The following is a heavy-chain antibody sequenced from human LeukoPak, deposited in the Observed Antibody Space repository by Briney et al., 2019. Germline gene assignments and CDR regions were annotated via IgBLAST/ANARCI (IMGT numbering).Heavy chain of an antibody. CDR3: ARGGYNWHDVTYYYMDV. CDR2: INPNSGGT. D-gene: IGHD1-1*01. CDR1: GYTFTGYY. V-gene: IGHV1-2*02. Sequence: ASVKVSCKASGYTFTGYYMHWVRQAPGQGLEWMGWINPNSGGTNYAQKFQGRVTMTRDTSISTAYMELSRLRSDDTAVYYCARGGYNWHDVTYYYMDVWGKGTTVTVSS. J-gene: IGHJ6*03.